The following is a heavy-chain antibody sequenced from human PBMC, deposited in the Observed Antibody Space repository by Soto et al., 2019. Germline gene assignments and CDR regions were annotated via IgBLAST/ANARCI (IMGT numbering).Heavy chain of an antibody. CDR1: GFTFSSYG. V-gene: IGHV3-30*18. D-gene: IGHD3-9*01. J-gene: IGHJ4*02. Sequence: QVQLVESGGGVVQPGRSLRLSCAASGFTFSSYGMHWVRQAPGKGLEWVAVISYDGSNKYYADSVKGRFTISRDNSKNTLYLQMNSLRAEDTAVYYCAKDVELLRYFDWLLPLFDYWGQGTLVTVSS. CDR2: ISYDGSNK. CDR3: AKDVELLRYFDWLLPLFDY.